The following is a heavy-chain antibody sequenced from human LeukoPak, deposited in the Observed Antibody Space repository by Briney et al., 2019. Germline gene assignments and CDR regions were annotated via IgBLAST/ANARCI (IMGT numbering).Heavy chain of an antibody. CDR1: GGSISSYY. CDR3: ARVRAVAAPGFDY. D-gene: IGHD6-19*01. V-gene: IGHV4-59*01. Sequence: PSQTLSLTCTVSGGSISSYYWSWIRQPPGKGLEWIGYIYYSGSTNYNPSLKSRVTISVDTSKNQFSLKLSSVTAADTAVYYCARVRAVAAPGFDYWGQGTLVTVSS. CDR2: IYYSGST. J-gene: IGHJ4*02.